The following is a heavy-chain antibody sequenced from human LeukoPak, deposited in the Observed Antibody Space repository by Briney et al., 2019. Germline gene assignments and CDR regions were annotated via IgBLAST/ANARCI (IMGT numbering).Heavy chain of an antibody. V-gene: IGHV4-39*01. Sequence: PSETLSLTCTLSGGSISSSNYYWGWIRQPPGKRLEWIGSIYYSGSTYYNPSLKSRVTISVDRSKNQFSLKLSPVTAADTAVYYCARRNYYDTSAYTRPPPAGAFDVWGQGTMVTVSS. CDR2: IYYSGST. J-gene: IGHJ3*01. D-gene: IGHD3-22*01. CDR1: GGSISSSNYY. CDR3: ARRNYYDTSAYTRPPPAGAFDV.